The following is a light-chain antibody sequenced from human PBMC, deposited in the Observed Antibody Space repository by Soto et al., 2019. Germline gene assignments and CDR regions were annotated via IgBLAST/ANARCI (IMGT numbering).Light chain of an antibody. Sequence: QSALTQPASVSGSPGQSITISCTGSSSDVGHSNHVSWYQQHPGKAPKLIIYGVTNRPSGISNRFSGSKSGSTASLTISGLQPEDEADYYCNSSTISTTYVFGTGTKVTVL. CDR1: SSDVGHSNH. J-gene: IGLJ1*01. CDR3: NSSTISTTYV. CDR2: GVT. V-gene: IGLV2-14*03.